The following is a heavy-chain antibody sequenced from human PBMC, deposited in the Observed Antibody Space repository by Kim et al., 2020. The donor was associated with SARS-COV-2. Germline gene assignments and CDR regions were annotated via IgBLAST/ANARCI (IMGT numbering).Heavy chain of an antibody. V-gene: IGHV4-34*01. CDR1: GGSFSGYY. D-gene: IGHD2-21*02. CDR3: ARYGGNSSGFDY. J-gene: IGHJ4*02. Sequence: SETLSLTCAVYGGSFSGYYWSWIRQPPGKGLEWIGEINHSGSTNYNPSLKSRVTISVATSKNQFSLKLSSVTAADTAVYYCARYGGNSSGFDYWGQGTLVTVSS. CDR2: INHSGST.